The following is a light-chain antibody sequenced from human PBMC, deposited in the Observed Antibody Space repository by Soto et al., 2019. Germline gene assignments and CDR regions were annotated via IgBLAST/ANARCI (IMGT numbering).Light chain of an antibody. CDR1: QSVSSY. CDR3: QQYNTWPPKYT. Sequence: EIVMTQSPATLSVSPGGRATLSCRASQSVSSYLAWYQQRRGLPPRLLIYRASTRATGIPARFSGSGSGTEFSLTISSLQSEDFAVYYCQQYNTWPPKYTFGQGTKLEI. J-gene: IGKJ2*01. V-gene: IGKV3-15*01. CDR2: RAS.